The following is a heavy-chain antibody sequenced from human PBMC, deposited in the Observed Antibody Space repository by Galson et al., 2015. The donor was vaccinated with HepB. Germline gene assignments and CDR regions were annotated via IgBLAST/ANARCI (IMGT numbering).Heavy chain of an antibody. V-gene: IGHV5-51*03. CDR1: GYTFTNYW. CDR2: IYPGDSDT. J-gene: IGHJ4*02. Sequence: QSGAEVKKSGESLKISCKGSGYTFTNYWIGWVRQMPGKGLEWMGIIYPGDSDTRYNPSFQGQVTISADKSIATAYLQYSSLKASDTAMYYCARGNWNYFPLFDYWGQGTLVTVSS. D-gene: IGHD1-7*01. CDR3: ARGNWNYFPLFDY.